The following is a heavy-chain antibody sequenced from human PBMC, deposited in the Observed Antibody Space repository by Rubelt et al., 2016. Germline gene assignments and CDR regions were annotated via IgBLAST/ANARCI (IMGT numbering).Heavy chain of an antibody. CDR3: ATTIAIRPYYFDY. V-gene: IGHV1-69*01. J-gene: IGHJ4*02. D-gene: IGHD6-6*01. CDR1: GGTFSSYA. CDR2: IIPVFGTA. Sequence: QVQQVQSGAEVKKPGSSVKVSCKASGGTFSSYAISWVRQAPGQGLEWMGGIIPVFGTANYAQKFQGRITMTADESTSTAYMELSSLRSEDTAVYYCATTIAIRPYYFDYWGQGTLVTVSS.